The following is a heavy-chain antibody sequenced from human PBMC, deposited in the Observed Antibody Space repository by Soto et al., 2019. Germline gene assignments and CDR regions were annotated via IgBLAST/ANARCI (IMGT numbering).Heavy chain of an antibody. CDR2: IVVGSGNT. V-gene: IGHV1-58*01. CDR1: GFTFTSSA. J-gene: IGHJ4*02. D-gene: IGHD3-22*01. Sequence: GASVKVSCKASGFTFTSSAVQWVRQARGQRLEWIGWIVVGSGNTNYAQKFQERVTITRDMSTSTAYMELSSLRSEDTAVYYCAADTYYDSSGQYYFDYWGQGTLVTVSS. CDR3: AADTYYDSSGQYYFDY.